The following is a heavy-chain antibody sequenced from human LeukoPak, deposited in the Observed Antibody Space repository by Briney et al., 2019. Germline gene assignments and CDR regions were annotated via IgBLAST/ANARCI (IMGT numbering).Heavy chain of an antibody. D-gene: IGHD2-2*02. CDR1: GGSFSGYY. J-gene: IGHJ3*02. V-gene: IGHV4-34*01. Sequence: SETLSLTCAVYGGSFSGYYWSWIRQPPGKGLEWIGEINHSGSTNYNPSLKSRVTISVDTSKNRFSLKLSSVTAADTAVYYCARKSPVYCSSTSCYKRAFDIWGQGTMVTVSS. CDR2: INHSGST. CDR3: ARKSPVYCSSTSCYKRAFDI.